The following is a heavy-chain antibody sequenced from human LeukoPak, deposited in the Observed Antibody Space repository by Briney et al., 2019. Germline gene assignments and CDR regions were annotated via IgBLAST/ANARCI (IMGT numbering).Heavy chain of an antibody. CDR2: ISSSSSYI. J-gene: IGHJ6*02. V-gene: IGHV3-21*01. Sequence: GGSLRLSCAASGFTFSSYSMNWVRQAPGKGLEWVSSISSSSSYIYYADSVKCRFTISRDNAKNSLYLQMNSLRAEDTAVYYCARSGSDYPYYYGMDVWGQGTTVTVSS. D-gene: IGHD4-17*01. CDR1: GFTFSSYS. CDR3: ARSGSDYPYYYGMDV.